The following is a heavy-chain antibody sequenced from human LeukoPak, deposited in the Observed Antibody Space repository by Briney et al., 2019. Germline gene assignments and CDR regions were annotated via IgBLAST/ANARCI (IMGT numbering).Heavy chain of an antibody. CDR3: ARDTYPNDY. Sequence: SVKGRFTISRENAKNSLYLQMNSLRAEDTAVYYCARDTYPNDYWGQGTLVTVSS. J-gene: IGHJ4*02. V-gene: IGHV3-48*01.